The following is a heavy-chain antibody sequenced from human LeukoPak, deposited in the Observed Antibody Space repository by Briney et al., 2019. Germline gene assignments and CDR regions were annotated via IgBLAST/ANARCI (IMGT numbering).Heavy chain of an antibody. CDR1: GFTFSSYG. CDR2: IWFDGDNK. V-gene: IGHV3-33*06. Sequence: GKSLRLSCAASGFTFSSYGMHWVRQAPGKGLEWVAVIWFDGDNKYYADSVKGRFTISRDNSKNTLYPQMNSLRAEDTAVYYCAKDLTWMLGRFDSWGQGTLVTVSS. D-gene: IGHD2-2*03. CDR3: AKDLTWMLGRFDS. J-gene: IGHJ4*02.